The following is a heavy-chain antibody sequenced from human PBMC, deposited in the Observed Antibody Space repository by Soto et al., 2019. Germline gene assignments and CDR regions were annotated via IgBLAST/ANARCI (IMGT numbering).Heavy chain of an antibody. CDR1: GGTFSSYA. CDR3: ARVRAGGGNSGRWFDP. Sequence: SVKVSCKASGGTFSSYAISWVRQAPGQGLEWMGGILPIFGTADYAQKFQGRVTIAADESTSTAYMELSSLRSEDTAVYYCARVRAGGGNSGRWFDPWGQGTLVTVSS. D-gene: IGHD2-21*02. CDR2: ILPIFGTA. J-gene: IGHJ5*02. V-gene: IGHV1-69*13.